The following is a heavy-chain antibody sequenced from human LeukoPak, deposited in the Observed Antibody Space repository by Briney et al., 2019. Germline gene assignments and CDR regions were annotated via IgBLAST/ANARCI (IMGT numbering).Heavy chain of an antibody. V-gene: IGHV1-8*01. CDR1: GYTFTSYD. CDR3: ARMSYYDSSGDNWFDP. D-gene: IGHD3-22*01. CDR2: MNPNSGNT. Sequence: AXVKVSCKASGYTFTSYDINWVGQATGQGVEGMGWMNPNSGNTGYAQKFQGRVTMTSDTSISTAYMELSSLRSEDTAVYYCARMSYYDSSGDNWFDPWGQGTLVTVSS. J-gene: IGHJ5*02.